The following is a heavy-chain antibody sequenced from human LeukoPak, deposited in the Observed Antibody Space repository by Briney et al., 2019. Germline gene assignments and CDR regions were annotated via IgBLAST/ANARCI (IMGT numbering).Heavy chain of an antibody. CDR2: ICSSSSYI. Sequence: GGSLRLSCAASGFTFSSYSMNWVRQAPGKGLEWVSSICSSSSYIYYADSVKGRFTISRDNAKNPLYLQMNSLRAEDTAVYYCARVYEGRVRGVYYYYMDVWGKGTTVTVSS. D-gene: IGHD3-10*01. V-gene: IGHV3-21*01. J-gene: IGHJ6*03. CDR3: ARVYEGRVRGVYYYYMDV. CDR1: GFTFSSYS.